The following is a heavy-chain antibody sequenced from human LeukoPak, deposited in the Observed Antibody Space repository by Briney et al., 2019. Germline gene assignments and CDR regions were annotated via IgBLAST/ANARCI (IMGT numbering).Heavy chain of an antibody. J-gene: IGHJ4*02. Sequence: KPSETLSLTCAVYGGSFSGYYWSWIRQPPGKGLEWIGEINHSGSTNYNPSLKSRVTISVDTSKNQFSLKLSSVTAADTAVYYCARGSPKVCLQPRLFDYWGQGTLVTVSS. V-gene: IGHV4-34*01. D-gene: IGHD5/OR15-5a*01. CDR2: INHSGST. CDR3: ARGSPKVCLQPRLFDY. CDR1: GGSFSGYY.